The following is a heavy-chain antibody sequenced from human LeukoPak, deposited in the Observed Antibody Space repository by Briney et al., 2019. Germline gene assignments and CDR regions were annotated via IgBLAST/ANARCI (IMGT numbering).Heavy chain of an antibody. Sequence: GASLQISCNCAGYSFTSYWNGWWRQMSGEGLEGMGIIYPGSSDTRYSPSLQGQVTISRDKSISTAYLQLSSLKAADSAMYYRAGHKLEYSSWSTFQHWVRGTGATVSA. CDR1: GYSFTSYW. V-gene: IGHV5-51*01. J-gene: IGHJ1*01. D-gene: IGHD6-6*01. CDR3: AGHKLEYSSWSTFQH. CDR2: IYPGSSDT.